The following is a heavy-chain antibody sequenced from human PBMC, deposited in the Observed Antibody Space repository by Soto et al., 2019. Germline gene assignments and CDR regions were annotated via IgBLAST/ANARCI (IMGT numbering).Heavy chain of an antibody. CDR2: IYYDDGST. CDR3: ASGQQVILRYYYGLDV. J-gene: IGHJ6*02. D-gene: IGHD6-13*01. V-gene: IGHV3-53*02. Sequence: EVQLVETGGGSIQPGGSLRLSCAVSGFTVSTNYMSWVRQPPGKGLEWVSVIYYDDGSTYYADSVKGRFSISIDSSRNTLYLQMNPLRAEDTAVYYCASGQQVILRYYYGLDVWGQGTTVTVSS. CDR1: GFTVSTNY.